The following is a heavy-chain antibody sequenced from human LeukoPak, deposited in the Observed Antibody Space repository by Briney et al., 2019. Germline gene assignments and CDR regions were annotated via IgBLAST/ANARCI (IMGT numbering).Heavy chain of an antibody. CDR3: SRSAYYEGSGNYNDS. CDR1: GFTFSSYW. CDR2: ISDGGSTT. D-gene: IGHD3-22*01. J-gene: IGHJ5*01. Sequence: GGSLRLSCAASGFTFSSYWMHWVRQAPGKGLVWVSRISDGGSTTTYADSVKGRFTISRDNAKNTLYLQMNGLRAEDTAVYYCSRSAYYEGSGNYNDSGGQGTLVTVSS. V-gene: IGHV3-74*01.